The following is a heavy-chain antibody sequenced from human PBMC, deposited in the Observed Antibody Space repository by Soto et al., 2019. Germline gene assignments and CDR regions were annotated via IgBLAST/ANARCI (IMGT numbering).Heavy chain of an antibody. Sequence: KPSETLSLTCNVSGGSISSYYWNWIRQAPGKGLEWIGNIYYSGSTNYNPSLKSRATISVGTSKEQFSLRLTSVTAADTAVYYCAFFVWSESYFAFDIWGLGTMVTVSS. D-gene: IGHD1-26*01. CDR1: GGSISSYY. V-gene: IGHV4-59*01. J-gene: IGHJ3*02. CDR2: IYYSGST. CDR3: AFFVWSESYFAFDI.